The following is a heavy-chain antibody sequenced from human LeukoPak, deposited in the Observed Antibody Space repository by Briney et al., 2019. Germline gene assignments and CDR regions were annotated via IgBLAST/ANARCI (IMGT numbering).Heavy chain of an antibody. CDR3: ARDKSSSWYYYYYYMDV. V-gene: IGHV3-7*01. CDR2: IKQDGSEK. Sequence: GGSLRLSCAAPGFTFSGYWMSWVRQAPGKGLEWVANIKQDGSEKYYVDSVKGRFTISRDNAKNSLYLQMNSLRAEDTAVYYCARDKSSSWYYYYYYMDVWGKGTTVTVSS. J-gene: IGHJ6*03. CDR1: GFTFSGYW. D-gene: IGHD6-13*01.